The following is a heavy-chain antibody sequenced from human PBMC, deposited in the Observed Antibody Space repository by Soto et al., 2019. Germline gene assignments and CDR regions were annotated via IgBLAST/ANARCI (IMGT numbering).Heavy chain of an antibody. CDR2: SSASNGNT. Sequence: QVQLVQSGAGVKKPGASVKVSCKASGYTFTSYGISWLRQAPGEGREWMGWSSASNGNTHHAQKLPGRDTMTTDRSTRTAYVALGSLSSDGTAVDYCAGDRGRPVGPDDCWGQGTLVTVSS. V-gene: IGHV1-18*01. CDR1: GYTFTSYG. J-gene: IGHJ4*02. CDR3: AGDRGRPVGPDDC. D-gene: IGHD1-26*01.